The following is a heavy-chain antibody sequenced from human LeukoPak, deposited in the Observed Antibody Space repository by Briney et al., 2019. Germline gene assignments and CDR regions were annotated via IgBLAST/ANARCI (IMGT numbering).Heavy chain of an antibody. J-gene: IGHJ4*02. V-gene: IGHV4-34*01. Sequence: SETLSLTCTVSGGSISNYYWSWIRQPPRKGLQWRGEINHSRSTNYNPSLKSRVTISVDTSKIQFSLKLSSVTAADTAVYYCARGIANDYVWGSYRPCFDYWGQGTLVTVSS. CDR3: ARGIANDYVWGSYRPCFDY. CDR2: INHSRST. CDR1: GGSISNYY. D-gene: IGHD3-16*02.